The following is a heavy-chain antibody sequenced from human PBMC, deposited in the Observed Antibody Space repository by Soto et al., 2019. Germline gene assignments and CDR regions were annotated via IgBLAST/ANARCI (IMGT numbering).Heavy chain of an antibody. CDR2: ISCCGGSA. D-gene: IGHD6-19*01. CDR1: GFNFKKFA. Sequence: GESLKISCVASGFNFKKFAMAWVRQAAGEGLEWVSGISCCGGSASYADSVKGRFSIARDDSKNTVSLQLNSLRVEDTAQYYCAKADGQQWLIPHLDNWGQGTLVTVSS. V-gene: IGHV3-23*01. CDR3: AKADGQQWLIPHLDN. J-gene: IGHJ4*02.